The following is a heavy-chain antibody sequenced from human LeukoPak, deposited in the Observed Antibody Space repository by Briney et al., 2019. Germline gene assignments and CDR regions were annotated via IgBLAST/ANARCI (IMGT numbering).Heavy chain of an antibody. Sequence: SETLSLTCTVSGGSISSGDYYWSWIRQPPGKGLEWIGYIYYSGSTYYNPSLKSRVTISVDTSKNQFSLKLSSVTAADTAVYYCARDLLSRRAAAGMGLWFDPWGQGTLVTVSS. D-gene: IGHD6-13*01. CDR1: GGSISSGDYY. CDR2: IYYSGST. J-gene: IGHJ5*02. CDR3: ARDLLSRRAAAGMGLWFDP. V-gene: IGHV4-30-4*01.